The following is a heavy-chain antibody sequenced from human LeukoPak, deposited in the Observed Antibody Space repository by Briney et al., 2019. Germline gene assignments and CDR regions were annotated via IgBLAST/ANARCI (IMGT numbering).Heavy chain of an antibody. V-gene: IGHV3-13*01. Sequence: GGSLRLSCAASGFTFSDYDMHWVRQATGKGLEWVSAIGTAGDTYYTGSVKDRFTISRENAKNSLYLQMNGLRAGDTAVYYCARVAKERVGGVYYFDYWGQGTLVTVSS. CDR1: GFTFSDYD. J-gene: IGHJ4*02. D-gene: IGHD1-1*01. CDR3: ARVAKERVGGVYYFDY. CDR2: IGTAGDT.